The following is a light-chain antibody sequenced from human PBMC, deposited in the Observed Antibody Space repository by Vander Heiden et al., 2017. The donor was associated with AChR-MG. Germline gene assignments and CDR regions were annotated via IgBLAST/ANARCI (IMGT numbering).Light chain of an antibody. Sequence: QSALTQPASVSGSPGQSITISCSGTSSDVGRYNLVSWYQQHPGKAPKLMIYEDSKRPSGVSNRFSGSKSGNTASLTISGRQAEDEADYYCYSYGGSDTFVFGTGTKVTVL. CDR1: SSDVGRYNL. J-gene: IGLJ1*01. CDR3: YSYGGSDTFV. V-gene: IGLV2-23*01. CDR2: EDS.